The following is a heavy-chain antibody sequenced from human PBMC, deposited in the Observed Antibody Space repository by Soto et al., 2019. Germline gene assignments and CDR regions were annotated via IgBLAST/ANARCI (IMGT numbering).Heavy chain of an antibody. V-gene: IGHV6-1*01. CDR2: TYYRSNWYN. CDR3: ARAREGKNNWFDP. CDR1: GASVSSNIAA. D-gene: IGHD1-26*01. Sequence: PSQTLSLTGVISGASVSSNIAAWNCIRQSPSRGLEWLGRTYYRSNWYNDYAPSVKSRIIMNPDTSKNQFSLQLNSVTPEDTAVYYCARAREGKNNWFDPWGQGTMVTVSS. J-gene: IGHJ5*02.